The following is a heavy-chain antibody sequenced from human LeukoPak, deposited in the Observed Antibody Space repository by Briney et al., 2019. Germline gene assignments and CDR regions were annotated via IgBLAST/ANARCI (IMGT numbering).Heavy chain of an antibody. CDR3: ARTRYYYNSRSYGAPYYFDY. CDR1: GESFSGYY. J-gene: IGHJ4*02. Sequence: PSETLSLTCAVYGESFSGYYWSWIRQPPEKGLEWIGEINHSGSTNYNPSLKSRVTISVDTSKSQFSLKLSSVTAADTAVYYCARTRYYYNSRSYGAPYYFDYWGQGTLVTVSS. CDR2: INHSGST. D-gene: IGHD3-10*01. V-gene: IGHV4-34*01.